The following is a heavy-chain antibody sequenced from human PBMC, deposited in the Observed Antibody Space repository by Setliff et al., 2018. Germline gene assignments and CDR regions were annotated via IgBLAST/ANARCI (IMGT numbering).Heavy chain of an antibody. V-gene: IGHV4-34*10. J-gene: IGHJ5*02. CDR2: INHSGST. Sequence: SETLSLTCTVYGGSFREYYWGWVRQPPGKGLEWIAEINHSGSTNYNPSLKSRVTISVDTSKTQFSLMLTSVTAADTAVYYCARYIPSAACFDLWGPGTLVTVSS. D-gene: IGHD2-21*01. CDR1: GGSFREYY. CDR3: ARYIPSAACFDL.